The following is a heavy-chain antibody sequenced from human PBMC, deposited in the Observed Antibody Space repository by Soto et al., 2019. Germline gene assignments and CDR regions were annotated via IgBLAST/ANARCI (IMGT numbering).Heavy chain of an antibody. CDR2: INHSGST. J-gene: IGHJ6*02. V-gene: IGHV4-34*01. D-gene: IGHD2-15*01. CDR3: ARGGALEYCSGGSCRGSHFYYYYGIDV. Sequence: SEKLSLTCADYGGSFSGYYWSWIRQPPGKGLEWIGEINHSGSTNYNPSLKRRVTISVDTSKNQFSLKLSSVTAADTAVYYCARGGALEYCSGGSCRGSHFYYYYGIDVWGQGTTVTVSS. CDR1: GGSFSGYY.